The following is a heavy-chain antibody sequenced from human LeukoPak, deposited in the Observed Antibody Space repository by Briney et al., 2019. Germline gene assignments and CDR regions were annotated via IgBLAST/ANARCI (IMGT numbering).Heavy chain of an antibody. J-gene: IGHJ5*02. CDR3: ASQRPLGYCSSTSCPFDP. D-gene: IGHD2-2*01. CDR2: INPNSGGT. CDR1: GYTFTGYY. Sequence: ASVKVSCKASGYTFTGYYMHWVRQAPGQGLEWMGWINPNSGGTNYAQKFQGRVTMTRDTSISTAYMELSRLRSDDTAVYYCASQRPLGYCSSTSCPFDPWGQGTPVTVSS. V-gene: IGHV1-2*02.